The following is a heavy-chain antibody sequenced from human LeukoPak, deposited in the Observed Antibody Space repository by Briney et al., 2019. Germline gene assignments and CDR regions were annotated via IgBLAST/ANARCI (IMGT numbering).Heavy chain of an antibody. D-gene: IGHD6-19*01. Sequence: GGSLRLSRAASGFTFSNLWMSWVRQAPGKGLEWVANIKQDGSDIYYVDSVKGRFTISRDNAKSSLYLQTSRLTAEDTGVYYCAAGSGWLIDSWGQGTLVTVSS. J-gene: IGHJ4*02. CDR2: IKQDGSDI. V-gene: IGHV3-7*05. CDR1: GFTFSNLW. CDR3: AAGSGWLIDS.